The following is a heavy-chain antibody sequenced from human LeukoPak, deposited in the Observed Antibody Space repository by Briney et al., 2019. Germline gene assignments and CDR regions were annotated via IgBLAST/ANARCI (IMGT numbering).Heavy chain of an antibody. V-gene: IGHV3-23*01. CDR2: ISGDGGT. Sequence: PGGSLRLSCAASGFTFGSYVMSWVRQGPGKGPEWVSAISGDGGTYYADSVKGRFTISRDNSKNTLYLQMNSLGGEDTALYYCARYCGAASCYSGFDYWGQGTLVTVAS. CDR1: GFTFGSYV. D-gene: IGHD2-15*01. J-gene: IGHJ4*02. CDR3: ARYCGAASCYSGFDY.